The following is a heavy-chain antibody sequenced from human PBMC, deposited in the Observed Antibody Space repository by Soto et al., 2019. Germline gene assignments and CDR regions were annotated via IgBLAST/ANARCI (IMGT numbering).Heavy chain of an antibody. J-gene: IGHJ4*02. Sequence: QVPLVQSGAEVKKPGASVKVSCKASGYTFTSYAMHWVRQAPGQRLEWMGWINAGNGNTKYSQKFQGRVTITRDTSASTAYMELSSMRSEDTAVYYCARVRYSSGWYSLAYWGQGTLVTVSS. D-gene: IGHD6-19*01. CDR1: GYTFTSYA. CDR2: INAGNGNT. CDR3: ARVRYSSGWYSLAY. V-gene: IGHV1-3*01.